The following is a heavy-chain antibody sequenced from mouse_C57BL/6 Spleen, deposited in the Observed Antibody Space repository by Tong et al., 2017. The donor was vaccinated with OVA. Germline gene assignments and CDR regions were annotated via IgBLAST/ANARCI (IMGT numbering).Heavy chain of an antibody. CDR2: IDPANGNT. Sequence: EVQLQESGAELVKPGASVKLSCTASGFNIKDYYMHWVKQRTEQGLEWIGRIDPANGNTKYAPKFQGKATITADTSSNTAYLQLSSLTSEDTAIYYCARGDGYPMDYWGQGTSVTVSS. J-gene: IGHJ4*01. D-gene: IGHD2-3*01. CDR3: ARGDGYPMDY. CDR1: GFNIKDYY. V-gene: IGHV14-3*01.